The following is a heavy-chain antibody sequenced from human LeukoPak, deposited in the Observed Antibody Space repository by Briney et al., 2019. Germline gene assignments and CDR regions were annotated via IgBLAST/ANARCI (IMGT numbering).Heavy chain of an antibody. D-gene: IGHD1-1*01. CDR3: ARIGWNYYFDY. V-gene: IGHV1-3*01. CDR2: INAANGNT. Sequence: ASVKVSCKASGYTFSTYAIHRVRQAPGQRLEWMAWINAANGNTKYSQNFQGRITISRDTSASTTYMVLSSLRSEDTAVYYCARIGWNYYFDYWGQGTLVTVSS. J-gene: IGHJ4*02. CDR1: GYTFSTYA.